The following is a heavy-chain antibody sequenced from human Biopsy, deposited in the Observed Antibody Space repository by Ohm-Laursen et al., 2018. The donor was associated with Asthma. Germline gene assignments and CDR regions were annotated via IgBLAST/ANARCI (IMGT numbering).Heavy chain of an antibody. Sequence: SLRLSCAASGFTFSSYGMHWVHQAPGKGLEWVAVISYDGSNKYYADSVKGRFTISRDNSKNTLYLQMNSLRAEDTAVYYCASQSSGPDFWSGYYYFDYWGQGTRVTVSS. CDR3: ASQSSGPDFWSGYYYFDY. J-gene: IGHJ4*02. CDR1: GFTFSSYG. V-gene: IGHV3-30*03. CDR2: ISYDGSNK. D-gene: IGHD3-3*01.